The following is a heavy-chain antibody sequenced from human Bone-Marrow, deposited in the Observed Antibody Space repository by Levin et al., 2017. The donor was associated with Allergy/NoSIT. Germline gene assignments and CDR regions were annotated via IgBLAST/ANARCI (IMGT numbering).Heavy chain of an antibody. Sequence: PSQTLSLTCGVSGGSIGSGGSSWSWLRRPPGKGLEWIGFMYYSGSTYYNPSFESRVTISLDRSKNQISLSLKSVTAADTAVYYCAKGEGIAPNWFRPWGQGTLVTVSS. D-gene: IGHD1-26*01. J-gene: IGHJ5*02. V-gene: IGHV4-30-2*01. CDR1: GGSIGSGGSS. CDR2: MYYSGST. CDR3: AKGEGIAPNWFRP.